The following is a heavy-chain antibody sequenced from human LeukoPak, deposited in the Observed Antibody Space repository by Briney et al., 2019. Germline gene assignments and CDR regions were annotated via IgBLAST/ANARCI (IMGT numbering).Heavy chain of an antibody. Sequence: GGSLKISSKGSGDSFTNYWIGWVRPMPGKGLESMGIIYPGDSDTRYSPSFQGQVTMSADKSNSTAYLQWSSLKASDTAMFYCARVSYDYIWGIIYYFDCWGQGTLVTVSS. J-gene: IGHJ4*02. CDR3: ARVSYDYIWGIIYYFDC. CDR2: IYPGDSDT. V-gene: IGHV5-51*01. CDR1: GDSFTNYW. D-gene: IGHD3-16*01.